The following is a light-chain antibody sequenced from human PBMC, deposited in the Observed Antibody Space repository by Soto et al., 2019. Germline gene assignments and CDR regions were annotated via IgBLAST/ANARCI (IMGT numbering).Light chain of an antibody. J-gene: IGKJ5*01. V-gene: IGKV3-11*01. Sequence: ELFLTQAPATLSLSPGERAALSCRASQSVSSSLAWYQQNPGQAPRLLIYDASNRATGIPDRFSGSGSGTDFTLTISSLEPEDFAVYYCQQRSDWPPITFGQGTRLEIK. CDR2: DAS. CDR1: QSVSSS. CDR3: QQRSDWPPIT.